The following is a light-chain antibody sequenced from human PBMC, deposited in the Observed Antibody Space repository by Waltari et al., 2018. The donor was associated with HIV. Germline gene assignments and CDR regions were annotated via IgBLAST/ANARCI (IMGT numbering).Light chain of an antibody. CDR2: GAT. CDR1: QSVGGD. Sequence: ETVMTQSPDILSVSPGERPTLSCRASQSVGGDVAWYQQKPGQAPRLLIYGATSRATGIPARCSASGSGTGFILTISSLQSEDFAVYFCQQYNHWPLTFGGGTNVEIK. V-gene: IGKV3-15*01. CDR3: QQYNHWPLT. J-gene: IGKJ4*01.